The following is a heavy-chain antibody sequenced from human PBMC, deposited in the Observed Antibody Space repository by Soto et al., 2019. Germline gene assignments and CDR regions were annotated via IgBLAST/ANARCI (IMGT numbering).Heavy chain of an antibody. CDR3: ARFEIVVVPAAITWPVTALDI. V-gene: IGHV1-69*13. CDR1: GGTFSSYA. Sequence: SVKVACKAFGGTFSSYAISWVLQAPGQGLEWMGGIIPIFGTANYAQKFQGRVTITADESTSTAYMELSSLRSEDTAVYYCARFEIVVVPAAITWPVTALDIWGQGTMVTVSS. D-gene: IGHD2-2*02. J-gene: IGHJ3*02. CDR2: IIPIFGTA.